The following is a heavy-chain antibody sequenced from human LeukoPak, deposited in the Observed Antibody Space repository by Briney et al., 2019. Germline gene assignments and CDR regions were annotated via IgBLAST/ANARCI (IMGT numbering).Heavy chain of an antibody. J-gene: IGHJ3*02. V-gene: IGHV5-51*01. CDR2: IYPGDSDT. Sequence: GESLKISCKGSGYSFTSYWIGWVRQMPEKGLEWMGIIYPGDSDTRYSPSFQGQVTISADKSNSTAYLQWSSLKASDTAMYYCAWSDYEGEEAFDIWGQGTMVTVSS. D-gene: IGHD5-12*01. CDR1: GYSFTSYW. CDR3: AWSDYEGEEAFDI.